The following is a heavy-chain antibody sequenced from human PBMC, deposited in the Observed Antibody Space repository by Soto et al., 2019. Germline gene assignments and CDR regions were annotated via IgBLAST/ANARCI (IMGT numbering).Heavy chain of an antibody. J-gene: IGHJ6*02. CDR3: ARDGAAPYYYYGMDV. D-gene: IGHD6-6*01. Sequence: QVQLVESGGGVVQPGTSLRLSCAASGFTFSTYAIHWVRQAPGKGLEWVAVISYDGTNKYYADSMKGRFTISRDNSQNTLDLQMNSLRAEDTAIYYCARDGAAPYYYYGMDVWGQGTTVTVSS. CDR1: GFTFSTYA. CDR2: ISYDGTNK. V-gene: IGHV3-30-3*01.